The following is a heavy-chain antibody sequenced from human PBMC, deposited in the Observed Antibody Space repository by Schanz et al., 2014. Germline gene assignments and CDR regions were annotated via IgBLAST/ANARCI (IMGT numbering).Heavy chain of an antibody. CDR2: INGYNGHT. CDR3: ARDRRRYCSTASCLHDNWFDP. Sequence: QVQLLQSGAEVKKPGASMKVSCKASGYTFTTYYMLWVRQAPGQGLEWMGWINGYNGHTLYAQKVQGRVTMTTDTSTGTAYMELRSLRSDDTAVYYCARDRRRYCSTASCLHDNWFDPWGQGTLVIVSS. J-gene: IGHJ5*02. CDR1: GYTFTTYY. V-gene: IGHV1-18*01. D-gene: IGHD2-2*01.